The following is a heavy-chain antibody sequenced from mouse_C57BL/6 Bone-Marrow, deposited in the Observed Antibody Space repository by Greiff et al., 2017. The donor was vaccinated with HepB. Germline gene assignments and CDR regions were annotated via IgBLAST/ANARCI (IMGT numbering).Heavy chain of an antibody. V-gene: IGHV1-77*01. CDR3: ARNYYGSLLYYYAMDY. Sequence: QVQLQQSGAELVKPGASVKISCKASGYTFTDYYINWVKQRPGQGLEWIGKIGPGSGSTYYNEKFKGKATLTADKSSSTAYMQLSSLTSEDSAVYFCARNYYGSLLYYYAMDYWGQGTSVTVSS. CDR1: GYTFTDYY. CDR2: IGPGSGST. J-gene: IGHJ4*01. D-gene: IGHD1-1*01.